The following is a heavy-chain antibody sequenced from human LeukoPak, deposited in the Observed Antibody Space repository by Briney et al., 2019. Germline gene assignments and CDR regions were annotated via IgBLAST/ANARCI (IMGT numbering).Heavy chain of an antibody. CDR1: GGTFSSYA. V-gene: IGHV1-69*04. Sequence: GASVKVSCKASGGTFSSYAISWVRQAPGQGLEWMGRIIPILGIANYAQKFQGRVTITADKSTSTAYMELSSLRSEDTAVYYCAPDHDIVVVLAAPFDYWGQGTLVTVSS. D-gene: IGHD2-2*01. CDR2: IIPILGIA. CDR3: APDHDIVVVLAAPFDY. J-gene: IGHJ4*02.